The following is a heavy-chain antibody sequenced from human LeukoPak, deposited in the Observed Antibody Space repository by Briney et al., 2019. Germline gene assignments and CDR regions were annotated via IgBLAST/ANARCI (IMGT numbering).Heavy chain of an antibody. CDR2: INSVGSAM. J-gene: IGHJ5*02. D-gene: IGHD3-10*01. Sequence: PGGSLRLSCAASGFTFSSHSMTWVRQAPGEGLEWILYINSVGSAMYYADSVKGRFTISRDNAKNSLSLQMDNLRGEDTAVYFCARFHGSGSWEFDPWGQGTLVTVSS. CDR3: ARFHGSGSWEFDP. CDR1: GFTFSSHS. V-gene: IGHV3-48*01.